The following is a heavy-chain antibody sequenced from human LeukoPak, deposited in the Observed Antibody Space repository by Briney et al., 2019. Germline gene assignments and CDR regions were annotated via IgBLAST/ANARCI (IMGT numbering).Heavy chain of an antibody. D-gene: IGHD2-2*01. Sequence: SETLSLTCTVSGGSISSYYWSWIRQPAGKGLEWIGRIYTSGSTNYNLSLKSRDTMSVDTSKNQFSLKLSSVTAADTAVYYCARDFPGGKDIVVVPAPQYYYYYYMDVWGKGTMVTVSS. CDR3: ARDFPGGKDIVVVPAPQYYYYYYMDV. V-gene: IGHV4-4*07. CDR1: GGSISSYY. J-gene: IGHJ6*03. CDR2: IYTSGST.